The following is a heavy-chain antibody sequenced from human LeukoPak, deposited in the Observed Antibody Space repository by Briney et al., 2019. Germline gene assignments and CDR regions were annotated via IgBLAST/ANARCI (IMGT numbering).Heavy chain of an antibody. CDR2: IYSGGST. J-gene: IGHJ4*02. D-gene: IGHD5-24*01. CDR3: ARRDDHSGRDY. Sequence: GGSLRLSCVVSGFTVSNNYMSWVRQAPRKGLEWVSLIYSGGSTYYADSVKGRFTISRDNSKNTVYLQMNSLRAEDTAMYYCARRDDHSGRDYWGQGTLVTVSS. CDR1: GFTVSNNY. V-gene: IGHV3-53*01.